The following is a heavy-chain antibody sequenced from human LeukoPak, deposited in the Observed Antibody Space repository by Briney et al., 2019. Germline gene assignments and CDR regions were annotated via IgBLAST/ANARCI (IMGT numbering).Heavy chain of an antibody. CDR1: GGSISSYY. D-gene: IGHD5-12*01. CDR2: IYYSGST. CDR3: ARSLGYDFGY. J-gene: IGHJ4*02. V-gene: IGHV4-59*01. Sequence: SETLSLTCTVSGGSISSYYWSWIRQPPGKGLEWIGYIYYSGSTNYNPSLKSRVTISVDTSKNQFSLKLSSVTAADTAVYYCARSLGYDFGYWSQGTLVTVSS.